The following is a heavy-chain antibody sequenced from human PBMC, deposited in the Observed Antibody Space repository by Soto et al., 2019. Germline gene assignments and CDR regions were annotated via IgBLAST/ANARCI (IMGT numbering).Heavy chain of an antibody. Sequence: WGSLRLSCAASGFSFSTYNMDWVLQAPGKGPEWIAYISTTSFTIYYADSVKGRFTISRDNDRNSLYLEMNSLRDEDTAVYYCARDRCYDGTCYSASDSWGQGTLVTVSS. J-gene: IGHJ5*01. D-gene: IGHD2-15*01. V-gene: IGHV3-48*02. CDR2: ISTTSFTI. CDR3: ARDRCYDGTCYSASDS. CDR1: GFSFSTYN.